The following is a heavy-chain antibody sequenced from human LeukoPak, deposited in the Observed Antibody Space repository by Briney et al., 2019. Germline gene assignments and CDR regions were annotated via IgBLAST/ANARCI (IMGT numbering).Heavy chain of an antibody. CDR3: ASLEDRVTMVRRVITTEWYFDY. Sequence: ASVKVSCKASGYTFTSYGISWVRQAPGQGLEWMGWSSAYNGNTNYAQKLQGRVTMTTDTSTSTAYVELRSLRSADTAVYCCASLEDRVTMVRRVITTEWYFDYWGQGTLVTVSS. CDR1: GYTFTSYG. V-gene: IGHV1-18*04. J-gene: IGHJ4*02. CDR2: SSAYNGNT. D-gene: IGHD3-10*01.